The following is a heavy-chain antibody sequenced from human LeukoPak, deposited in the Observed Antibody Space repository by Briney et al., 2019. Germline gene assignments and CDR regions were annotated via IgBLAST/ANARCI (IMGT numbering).Heavy chain of an antibody. CDR3: TRGSIAYYYMDV. V-gene: IGHV4-59*01. J-gene: IGHJ6*03. CDR1: GGTTSIYY. D-gene: IGHD3-22*01. Sequence: SETLSLTCTVSGGTTSIYYWIWIRQIAGKGLEWIGNIYYSGSTNYNPSLKSRVTISVDTSKNQFSLKPSSVTAADTAVYYCTRGSIAYYYMDVWGKGTTVTISS. CDR2: IYYSGST.